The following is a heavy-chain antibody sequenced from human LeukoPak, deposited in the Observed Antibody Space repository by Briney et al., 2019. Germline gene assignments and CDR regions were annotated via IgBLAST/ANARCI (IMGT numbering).Heavy chain of an antibody. V-gene: IGHV3-30*02. D-gene: IGHD1-26*01. J-gene: IGHJ4*02. CDR3: TTGVGGSYYPLNYFDY. Sequence: GGSLRLSCAASGFMFSSSGMHWVRQAPGKGLEWVAFIRYDGSNKYYADSVKGRFTISRDSSKNTLYLQMNSLKTEDTAVYYCTTGVGGSYYPLNYFDYWGQGTPVTVSS. CDR2: IRYDGSNK. CDR1: GFMFSSSG.